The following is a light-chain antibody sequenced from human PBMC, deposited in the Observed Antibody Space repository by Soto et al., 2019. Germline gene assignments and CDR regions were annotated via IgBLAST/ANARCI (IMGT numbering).Light chain of an antibody. J-gene: IGKJ4*01. CDR1: QSVSSN. CDR2: GAS. V-gene: IGKV3-15*01. Sequence: EIVMTQSPATLSVSPGERATLSCRASQSVSSNLAWYQQKPGQAPRLLIYGASTRATGIPARLSGSGSGTEFNLPISSLQSEDFAVYYGQQYNNWPPLTFGGGTKVEIK. CDR3: QQYNNWPPLT.